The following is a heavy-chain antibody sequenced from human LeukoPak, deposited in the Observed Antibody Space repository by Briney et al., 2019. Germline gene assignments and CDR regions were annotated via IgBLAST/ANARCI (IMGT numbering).Heavy chain of an antibody. V-gene: IGHV3-64*01. CDR1: GFTFSSYA. D-gene: IGHD1-20*01. CDR3: ARGGPYNRNDKLVY. Sequence: GGSLRLSCAASGFTFSSYAMHWVRQAPGKGLEYVSAISSNGGSTYYANSVKGRFTISRDNSKNTLYLQMGSLRAEDMAVYYCARGGPYNRNDKLVYWGQGTLVTVSS. CDR2: ISSNGGST. J-gene: IGHJ4*02.